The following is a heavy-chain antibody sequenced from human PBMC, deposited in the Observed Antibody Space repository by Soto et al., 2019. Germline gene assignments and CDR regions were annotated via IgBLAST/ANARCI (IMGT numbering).Heavy chain of an antibody. Sequence: EVQLVASGGGLVQPGRSLRLSCAASGFTFDDYAMHWVRQAPGKGLQWVSGISWNSGSIGYADSVKSRFTISRDNANNSLYLEMYSRCAEDTALYYCAKDWAAVDATTLFVAACDICGQGTMVTVSA. V-gene: IGHV3-9*01. CDR2: ISWNSGSI. CDR1: GFTFDDYA. CDR3: AKDWAAVDATTLFVAACDI. D-gene: IGHD5-12*01. J-gene: IGHJ3*02.